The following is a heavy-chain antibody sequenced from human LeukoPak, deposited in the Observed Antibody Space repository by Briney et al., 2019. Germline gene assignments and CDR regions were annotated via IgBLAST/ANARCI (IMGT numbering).Heavy chain of an antibody. D-gene: IGHD3-10*01. J-gene: IGHJ4*02. Sequence: GGSLRLSCAASGLTFSSYWMHWVRQAPGKGLEWVSAISGSGGSTYYADSVKGRFTISRDNSKNTLYLQMNSLRAEDTAVYYCAKFCAPMVRGVLPPYYFDYWGQGTLVTVSS. CDR1: GLTFSSYW. CDR3: AKFCAPMVRGVLPPYYFDY. CDR2: ISGSGGST. V-gene: IGHV3-23*01.